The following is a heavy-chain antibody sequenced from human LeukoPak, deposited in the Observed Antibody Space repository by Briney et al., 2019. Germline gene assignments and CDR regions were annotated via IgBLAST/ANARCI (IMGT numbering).Heavy chain of an antibody. J-gene: IGHJ4*02. CDR2: IYPGDSDT. D-gene: IGHD3-10*01. V-gene: IGHV5-51*01. Sequence: GESLKISCKGSGYSFTNYWIGWVRQMPGKGLEWVAIIYPGDSDTRYSPSFQGQVTISADKSISTAYLQWSSLKASDTAMYYCARRRSGRYLDYWGQGTLVTVSS. CDR1: GYSFTNYW. CDR3: ARRRSGRYLDY.